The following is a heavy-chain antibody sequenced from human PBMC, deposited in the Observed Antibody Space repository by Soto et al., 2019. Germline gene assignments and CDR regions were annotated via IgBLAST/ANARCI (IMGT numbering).Heavy chain of an antibody. V-gene: IGHV1-2*02. CDR2: INPATGAA. Sequence: QLHLVQSGAVVKKPGASVTVSCSASGYPVTAYYMHWVRQAPGRGLEWMGGINPATGAAKYTQTCQGRVTLARGTSTSTVFIELSGLTSEDTAGCYCARGGGVGVAGSAAFDMWGQGTLVTVSS. CDR3: ARGGGVGVAGSAAFDM. CDR1: GYPVTAYY. D-gene: IGHD3-3*01. J-gene: IGHJ3*02.